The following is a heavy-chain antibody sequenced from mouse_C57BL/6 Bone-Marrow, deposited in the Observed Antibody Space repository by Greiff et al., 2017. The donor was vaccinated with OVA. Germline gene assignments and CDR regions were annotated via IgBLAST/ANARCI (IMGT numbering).Heavy chain of an antibody. CDR1: GFTFTDYG. D-gene: IGHD2-3*01. J-gene: IGHJ4*01. CDR2: LSNLAYSI. CDR3: ARHGDGYYVRAMDY. Sequence: EVKLVESGGGLVQPGGSLKLSCAASGFTFTDYGMAWVRQAPRKGPEWVAFLSNLAYSIYYADTVTGRFTISRENAKNTLYREMSSLRSEDTAVYYWARHGDGYYVRAMDYWGQGTSVTVSS. V-gene: IGHV5-15*01.